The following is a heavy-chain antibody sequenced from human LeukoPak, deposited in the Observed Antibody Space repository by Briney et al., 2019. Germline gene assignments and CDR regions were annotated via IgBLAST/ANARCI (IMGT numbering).Heavy chain of an antibody. CDR2: TGNKGSRYTT. D-gene: IGHD1-26*01. J-gene: IGHJ3*02. Sequence: GGSLRLSCAASAFDFSDQYMDWVRQAPGKGLEWVGRTGNKGSRYTTEYAASAKGRFTISRDDSKNSLYLQMNSLKSEDTAVYYCTRGYSGGSAYAFDIWGPGTMVTVSS. V-gene: IGHV3-72*01. CDR1: AFDFSDQY. CDR3: TRGYSGGSAYAFDI.